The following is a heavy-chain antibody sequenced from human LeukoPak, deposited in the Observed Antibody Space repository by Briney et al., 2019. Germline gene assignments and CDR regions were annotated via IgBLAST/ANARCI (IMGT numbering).Heavy chain of an antibody. CDR2: IYYSGST. D-gene: IGHD3-22*01. V-gene: IGHV4-59*01. Sequence: SETLSLTCTVSGGSISSYYWSWIRQPPGKGLEWIGYIYYSGSTNYNPSIKSRVTISVDTSKNQFSLKLSSVTAADTAVYYCARDGGYYYDSSGYYYPDDAFDIWGQGTMVTVSS. CDR3: ARDGGYYYDSSGYYYPDDAFDI. J-gene: IGHJ3*02. CDR1: GGSISSYY.